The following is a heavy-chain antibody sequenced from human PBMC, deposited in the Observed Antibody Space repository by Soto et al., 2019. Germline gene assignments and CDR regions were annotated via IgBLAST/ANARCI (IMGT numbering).Heavy chain of an antibody. Sequence: MQMVESGGGSVQPGGSLRLSCAASGFPFSHYWMHWVRQTPGKGLVWVSRINPAGTITNYADSVEGRFTISRDNADSALFLQMKSLSAEDTAIYYCTSDTFGLRDTWGQGTLVTVFS. V-gene: IGHV3-74*01. CDR1: GFPFSHYW. J-gene: IGHJ5*02. CDR2: INPAGTIT. CDR3: TSDTFGLRDT. D-gene: IGHD3-16*01.